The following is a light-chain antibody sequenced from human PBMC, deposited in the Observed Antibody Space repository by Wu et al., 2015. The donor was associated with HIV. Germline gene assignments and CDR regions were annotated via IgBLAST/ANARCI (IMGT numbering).Light chain of an antibody. J-gene: IGKJ2*01. Sequence: EIVLTQSPGTLSLSPGERATLSCRASQSVSSSYLAWYQQKPGQAPRLLIYDTSNRATGIPARFSGSGSGTDFTLTISSLEPEDFAVYYCQQRSNWPYTFGLGDQGWRSN. CDR2: DTS. CDR3: QQRSNWPYT. CDR1: QSVSSSY. V-gene: IGKV3D-20*02.